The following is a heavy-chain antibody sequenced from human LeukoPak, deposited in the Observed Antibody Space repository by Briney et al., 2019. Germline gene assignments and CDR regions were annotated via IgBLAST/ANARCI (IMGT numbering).Heavy chain of an antibody. Sequence: GGSLRLSCAASGFTFSSYSMNWVRQAPGKGLEWVSSISRSSSHIYYADSVKGRFTISRDNAKNSLYLQMNSLRAEDTAVYYCARAGCSSTSCYNYYYSMDVWGQGTTVTVSS. V-gene: IGHV3-21*01. D-gene: IGHD2-2*02. CDR3: ARAGCSSTSCYNYYYSMDV. CDR1: GFTFSSYS. J-gene: IGHJ6*02. CDR2: ISRSSSHI.